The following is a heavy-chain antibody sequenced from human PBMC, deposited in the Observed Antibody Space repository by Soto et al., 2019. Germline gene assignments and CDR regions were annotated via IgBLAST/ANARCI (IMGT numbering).Heavy chain of an antibody. D-gene: IGHD5-18*01. CDR1: GFTFSGYA. Sequence: PGGSLRLSCAASGFTFSGYAMSWVRQAPGKGLEWVSAISGSGGSTYYADSVKGRFTISRDNSKNTLYLQMNSLRAEDTAVFYCGRGGSDSPMAPGYWGQGTLVTVSS. V-gene: IGHV3-23*01. CDR2: ISGSGGST. J-gene: IGHJ4*02. CDR3: GRGGSDSPMAPGY.